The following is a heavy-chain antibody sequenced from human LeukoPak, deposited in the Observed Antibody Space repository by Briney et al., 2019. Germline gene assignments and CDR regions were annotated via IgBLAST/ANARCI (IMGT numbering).Heavy chain of an antibody. D-gene: IGHD5-18*01. J-gene: IGHJ4*02. CDR2: IIPIFGTA. V-gene: IGHV1-69*01. Sequence: GASVKVSCKASGGTFSSYAISWVRQAPGQGLEWMGGIIPIFGTANYAQKFQGRVTITADESTSTAYMELSSLRSEDTAVYYCASQVDTGELYYDCWGQGTLVTVSS. CDR1: GGTFSSYA. CDR3: ASQVDTGELYYDC.